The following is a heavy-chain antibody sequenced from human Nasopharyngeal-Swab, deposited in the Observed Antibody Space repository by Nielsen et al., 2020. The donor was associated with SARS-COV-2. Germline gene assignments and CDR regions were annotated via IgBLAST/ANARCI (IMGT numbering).Heavy chain of an antibody. J-gene: IGHJ4*02. CDR3: ARGSGTYSDYFDY. V-gene: IGHV6-1*01. D-gene: IGHD1-26*01. CDR1: GDRVSSNSAA. Sequence: SQTLSLTCAISGDRVSSNSAAWTWIRQSPSSGLEWLGRTYFRSKWLNDYAVSVKSRITINQDTSRNQFSLQLNSVTPEDTAIYYCARGSGTYSDYFDYWGQGTLVSVSS. CDR2: TYFRSKWLN.